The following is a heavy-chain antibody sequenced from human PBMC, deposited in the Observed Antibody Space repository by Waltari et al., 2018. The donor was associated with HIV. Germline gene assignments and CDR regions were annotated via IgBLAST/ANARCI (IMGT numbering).Heavy chain of an antibody. D-gene: IGHD2-21*02. V-gene: IGHV1-8*01. CDR3: ARVYVTSPYNWFDP. CDR1: GDTCTSDA. CDR2: MNPNSGNT. Sequence: QLQLVQLVAEVKNPGASVKVSCEAYGDTCTSDAINWVRQATGRGLEWMGWMNPNSGNTGYAQKFQGRVTMTRNTSISTAYMELSSLRSEDTAVYYCARVYVTSPYNWFDPWGQGTLVTVSS. J-gene: IGHJ5*02.